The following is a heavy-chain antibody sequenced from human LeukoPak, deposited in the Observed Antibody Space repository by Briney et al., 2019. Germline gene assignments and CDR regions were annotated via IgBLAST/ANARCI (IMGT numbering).Heavy chain of an antibody. CDR1: GYSFTTYW. J-gene: IGHJ4*02. V-gene: IGHV5-51*01. CDR2: IHPGDSDT. CDR3: ARHLGTAMVSPLGY. Sequence: GESLKISCKGSGYSFTTYWIGWVRQMPGKGLEWMGFIHPGDSDTRYSPSFQGQVTISADKSISTAYLQWSSLKASDTAVYYCARHLGTAMVSPLGYWGQGTLVTVSS. D-gene: IGHD5-18*01.